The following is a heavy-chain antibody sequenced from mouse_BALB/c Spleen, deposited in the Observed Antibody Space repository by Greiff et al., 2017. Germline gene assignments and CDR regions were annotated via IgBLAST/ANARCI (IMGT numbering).Heavy chain of an antibody. D-gene: IGHD2-13*01. J-gene: IGHJ3*01. CDR3: ARWDYCDGDPAWFAY. V-gene: IGHV1-26*01. CDR2: INPYNGAT. Sequence: VQRQQSGPELVKPGASVKISCTASGYSLTGYYMHWVKQSHVKSLEWIGRINPYNGATSNTQNFKDKASLTVDKSSSTSYMELHNLTSEDSADYYCARWDYCDGDPAWFAYWGQGTLVTVSA. CDR1: GYSLTGYY.